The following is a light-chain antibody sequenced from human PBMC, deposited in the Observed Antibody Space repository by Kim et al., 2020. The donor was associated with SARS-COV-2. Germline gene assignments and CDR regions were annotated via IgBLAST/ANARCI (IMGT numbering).Light chain of an antibody. V-gene: IGLV3-19*01. CDR3: NSRDNSGNHLV. Sequence: ALGQTVRIRCQGDSLRSYYAIWYQQKPGQAPVLVIYGKNNRPSGIPDRFSGSSSGNTASLTITGAQAEDEADYYCNSRDNSGNHLVFGGGTQLTVL. J-gene: IGLJ2*01. CDR1: SLRSYY. CDR2: GKN.